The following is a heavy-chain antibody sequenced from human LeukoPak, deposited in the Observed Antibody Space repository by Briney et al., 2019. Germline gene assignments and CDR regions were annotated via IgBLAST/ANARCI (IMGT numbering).Heavy chain of an antibody. CDR2: ISYDGSNK. Sequence: GGSLRLSRAASGFTFSSYAMHWVRQAPGKGLEWVAVISYDGSNKYYADSVKGRFTISRDNSKNTLYLQMNSLRAEDTAVYYCARDPSGAAAGTFWFDPWGQGTLVTVSS. D-gene: IGHD6-13*01. CDR3: ARDPSGAAAGTFWFDP. CDR1: GFTFSSYA. J-gene: IGHJ5*02. V-gene: IGHV3-30*04.